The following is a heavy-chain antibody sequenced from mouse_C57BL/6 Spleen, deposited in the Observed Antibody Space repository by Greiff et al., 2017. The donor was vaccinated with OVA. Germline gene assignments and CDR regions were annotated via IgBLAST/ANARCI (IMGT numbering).Heavy chain of an antibody. D-gene: IGHD1-1*01. CDR2: IDPSDSYT. Sequence: VQLQQSGAELVMPGASVKLSCKASGYTFTSYWMHWVKQRPGQGLEWIGEIDPSDSYTNYNQKFKGKSTLTVDKSSSTAYMQLSSLTSEDSAVYYCARQGYYYGSSYVGFDYWGQGTTLTVSS. J-gene: IGHJ2*01. V-gene: IGHV1-69*01. CDR3: ARQGYYYGSSYVGFDY. CDR1: GYTFTSYW.